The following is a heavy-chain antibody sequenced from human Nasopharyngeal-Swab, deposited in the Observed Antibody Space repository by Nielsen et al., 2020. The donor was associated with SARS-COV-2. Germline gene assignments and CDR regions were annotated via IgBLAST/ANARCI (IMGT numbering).Heavy chain of an antibody. CDR2: INTNTGIP. J-gene: IGHJ3*01. Sequence: ASVKVSCKTSGYSFSHSSINWVRQAPGQGFEWIGLINTNTGIPTYVQGFTGRFVFSLDTAVSTAFLQINSLKSEDTGLYYCAREVGDAFDVWGQGTMVTVSS. V-gene: IGHV7-4-1*02. CDR1: GYSFSHSS. CDR3: AREVGDAFDV.